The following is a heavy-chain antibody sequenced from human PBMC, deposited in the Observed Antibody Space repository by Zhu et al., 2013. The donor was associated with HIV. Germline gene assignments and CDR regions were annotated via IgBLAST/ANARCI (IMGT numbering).Heavy chain of an antibody. J-gene: IGHJ4*02. CDR2: INPNSGGT. CDR3: ARERANYDILTGETRYYFDY. CDR1: GYTFTGYY. Sequence: QVQLVQSGAEVKKPGASVKVSCKASGYTFTGYYMHWVRQAPGQGLEWMGWINPNSGGTNYAQKFQGWVTMTRDTSISTAYMELSRLRSDDTAVYYCARERANYDILTGETRYYFDYWGQGTLVTVSS. D-gene: IGHD3-9*01. V-gene: IGHV1-2*04.